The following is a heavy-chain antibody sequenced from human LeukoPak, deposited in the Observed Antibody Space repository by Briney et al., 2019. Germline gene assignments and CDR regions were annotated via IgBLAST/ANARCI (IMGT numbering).Heavy chain of an antibody. CDR3: ARELSLYYGSGSYSGLIIWFDP. D-gene: IGHD3-10*01. CDR1: GYSISSDHY. Sequence: SETLSLTCTVSGYSISSDHYWSWIRQPPGKGLEWIGEINHSGSTNYNPSLKSRVTISVDTSKNQFSLKLSSVTAADTAVYYCARELSLYYGSGSYSGLIIWFDPWGQGTLVTVSS. V-gene: IGHV4-38-2*02. J-gene: IGHJ5*02. CDR2: INHSGST.